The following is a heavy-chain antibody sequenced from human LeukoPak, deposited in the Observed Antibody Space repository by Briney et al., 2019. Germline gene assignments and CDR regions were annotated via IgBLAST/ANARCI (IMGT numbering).Heavy chain of an antibody. D-gene: IGHD2-15*01. J-gene: IGHJ6*02. Sequence: PGGSLRLSCAASGFTFSSYAMSWVRQAPGKGLEWVSAISGSGGSTYYADSVKGRFTISRDNSKNTLYLQMNSLRAEDTAVYYCAKPGGGYCSGGSCYSDYYYDMDVWGQGTTVTVSS. CDR1: GFTFSSYA. CDR2: ISGSGGST. V-gene: IGHV3-23*01. CDR3: AKPGGGYCSGGSCYSDYYYDMDV.